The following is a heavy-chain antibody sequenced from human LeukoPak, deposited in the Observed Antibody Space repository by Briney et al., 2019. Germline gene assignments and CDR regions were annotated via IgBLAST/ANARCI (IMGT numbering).Heavy chain of an antibody. CDR3: ARDRGYSYGYGSAFGY. Sequence: GRSLRLSCAASGFTFSSYGMHWVRQAPGKGLEWVAVIWYDGSNKYYADSVKGRFTISRDNAKNSLYLQMNSLRAEDTAVYYCARDRGYSYGYGSAFGYWGQGTLVTVSS. V-gene: IGHV3-33*01. CDR2: IWYDGSNK. J-gene: IGHJ4*02. D-gene: IGHD5-18*01. CDR1: GFTFSSYG.